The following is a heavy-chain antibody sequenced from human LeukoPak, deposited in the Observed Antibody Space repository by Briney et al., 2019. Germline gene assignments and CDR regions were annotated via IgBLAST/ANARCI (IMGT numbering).Heavy chain of an antibody. D-gene: IGHD5-12*01. CDR1: GLSFSNCV. Sequence: GSLRLSCTTSGLSFSNCVMTWVRQSPGKGLGWVSSISPSGGSTFYADSVRGRFTISRDNSKNTVYLQMRSLGAEDTAAYYCAGGYSDDDFLNSWGQGTLVTVSS. J-gene: IGHJ4*02. V-gene: IGHV3-23*01. CDR3: AGGYSDDDFLNS. CDR2: ISPSGGST.